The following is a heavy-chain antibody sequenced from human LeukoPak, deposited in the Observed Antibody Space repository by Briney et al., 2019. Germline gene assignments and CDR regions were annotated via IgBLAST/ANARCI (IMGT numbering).Heavy chain of an antibody. J-gene: IGHJ5*02. CDR2: LYPGYSDT. CDR3: ARPSMGATTGWFDP. D-gene: IGHD1-26*01. V-gene: IGHV5-51*01. CDR1: GYSFTSYW. Sequence: GESLLISCLCSGYSFTSYWIGWTRQLPGKGLEGMGILYPGYSDTSYNPSWQGHVTLSADKSHSTPYPERSSLKASDTAMYYCARPSMGATTGWFDPWGQGTLVTVSS.